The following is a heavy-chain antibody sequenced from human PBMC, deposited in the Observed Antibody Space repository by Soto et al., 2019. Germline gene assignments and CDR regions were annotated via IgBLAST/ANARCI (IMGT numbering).Heavy chain of an antibody. D-gene: IGHD6-13*01. Sequence: ASVKVSCKASGYTFTGYYMHWVRQAPGQGLEWMGWINPNSGGTNYAQKFQGWFTMTRDTSISTAYMELSRLRSDDTAVYYCAKDRGYYSSSWPFYWGQGTLVTVSS. J-gene: IGHJ4*02. CDR2: INPNSGGT. CDR3: AKDRGYYSSSWPFY. CDR1: GYTFTGYY. V-gene: IGHV1-2*04.